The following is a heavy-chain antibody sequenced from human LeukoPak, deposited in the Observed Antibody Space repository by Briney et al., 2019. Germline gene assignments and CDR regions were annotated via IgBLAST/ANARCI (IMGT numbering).Heavy chain of an antibody. V-gene: IGHV4-34*12. D-gene: IGHD3-3*01. CDR3: TRVRFLEWSLYYFDY. CDR2: IIQSGNT. J-gene: IGHJ4*02. CDR1: GGSFSGYY. Sequence: SETLSLTCAVYGGSFSGYYWNWIRQPPGKGLEWIGEIIQSGNTYYNPSLKSRVTVSLDTSKNQFSLKLTSVTAADTAVYYCTRVRFLEWSLYYFDYWGQGALVTVSS.